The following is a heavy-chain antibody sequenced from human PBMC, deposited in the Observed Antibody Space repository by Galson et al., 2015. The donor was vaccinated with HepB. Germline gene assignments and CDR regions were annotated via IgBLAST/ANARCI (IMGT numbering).Heavy chain of an antibody. CDR3: ARDRPLGTPLDY. V-gene: IGHV3-21*01. CDR1: GFIFNHYN. D-gene: IGHD7-27*01. CDR2: INSDSTYR. J-gene: IGHJ4*02. Sequence: SLRLSCAASGFIFNHYNMIWVRQAPGKGLEWVSSINSDSTYRYYAESVKGRFTISRDNTKNSLSLQMNSLRAEDTALYYCARDRPLGTPLDYWGQGTLVTVSS.